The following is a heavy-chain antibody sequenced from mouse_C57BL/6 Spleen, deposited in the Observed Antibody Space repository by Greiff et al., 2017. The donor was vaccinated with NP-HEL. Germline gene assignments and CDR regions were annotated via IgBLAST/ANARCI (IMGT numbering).Heavy chain of an antibody. CDR2: INPSSGYT. D-gene: IGHD1-1*01. Sequence: VQLQQSGAELAKPGASVKLSCKASGYTFTSYWMHWVKQRPGQGLEWIGYINPSSGYTKYNQKFKDKATLTADKSSSTAYMQLSSLTYEDSAVYYCARQYYGSSYGFAYWGQGTLVTVSA. J-gene: IGHJ3*01. CDR3: ARQYYGSSYGFAY. CDR1: GYTFTSYW. V-gene: IGHV1-7*01.